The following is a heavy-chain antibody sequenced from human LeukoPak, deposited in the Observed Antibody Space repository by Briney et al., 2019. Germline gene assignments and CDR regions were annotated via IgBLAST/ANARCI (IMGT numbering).Heavy chain of an antibody. D-gene: IGHD2-2*01. J-gene: IGHJ4*02. CDR2: ISGGGGET. CDR3: ARVSVCSSASCYSLFDY. V-gene: IGHV3-23*01. CDR1: GFIFSNYG. Sequence: PGGSLRLSCAASGFIFSNYGMSSVRQAPGKGLEWGSDISGGGGETHYADSVKGRFTIPRDNSKSTLYVQMNSLRAEDTAVYYCARVSVCSSASCYSLFDYWGQGTLVTVSS.